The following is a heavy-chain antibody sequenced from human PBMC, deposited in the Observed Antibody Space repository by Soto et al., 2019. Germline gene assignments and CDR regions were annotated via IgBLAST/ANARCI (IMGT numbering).Heavy chain of an antibody. J-gene: IGHJ4*02. CDR2: IKQDGSEK. CDR3: ERSAGELVATMNLPDFVY. Sequence: EVQLVESGGGLVQPGGSLRLSCAASGFTFSSYWMSWVRQAPGKGLEWVANIKQDGSEKYYVDSVKGRFTISRDNAKNSLFLEMNRLSAEDTAVYYCERSAGELVATMNLPDFVYWGQGNLVAVSS. CDR1: GFTFSSYW. D-gene: IGHD5-12*01. V-gene: IGHV3-7*01.